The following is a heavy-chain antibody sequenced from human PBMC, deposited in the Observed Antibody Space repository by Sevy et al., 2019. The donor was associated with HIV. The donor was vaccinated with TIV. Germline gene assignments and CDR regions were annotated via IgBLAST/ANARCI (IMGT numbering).Heavy chain of an antibody. J-gene: IGHJ4*02. Sequence: GGSLRLSCTASGFTFSSYEMNWVRQAPGKGLEWVSYISNSGSTIHYSDSVKGRFTISRDNAKNSLYLQMNSLTAEDTAVYYCARDLPPSATTVPHFDYWGRGTLVTVSS. CDR3: ARDLPPSATTVPHFDY. CDR1: GFTFSSYE. CDR2: ISNSGSTI. V-gene: IGHV3-48*03. D-gene: IGHD4-17*01.